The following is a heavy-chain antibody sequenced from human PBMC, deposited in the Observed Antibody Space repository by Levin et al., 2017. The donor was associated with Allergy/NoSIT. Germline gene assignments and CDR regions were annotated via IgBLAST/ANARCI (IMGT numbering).Heavy chain of an antibody. J-gene: IGHJ3*02. CDR1: GGSISSSSYY. CDR2: IYYSGST. V-gene: IGHV4-39*01. Sequence: PSETLSLTCTVSGGSISSSSYYWGWIRQPPGKGLEWIGSIYYSGSTYYNPSLKSRVTISVDTSKNQFSLKLSSVTAADTAVYYCARRGAYYYGSGTAFDIWGQGTMVTVSS. CDR3: ARRGAYYYGSGTAFDI. D-gene: IGHD3-10*01.